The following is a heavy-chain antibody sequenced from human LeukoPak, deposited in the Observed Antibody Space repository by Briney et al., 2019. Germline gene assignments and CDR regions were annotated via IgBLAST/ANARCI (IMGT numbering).Heavy chain of an antibody. CDR2: RYYSGAT. CDR1: GASIRGSIYY. Sequence: SETLSLTCTVSGASIRGSIYYWGWIRQPPGKGLEWIGSRYYSGATYYNPSLKSRLTMSVDTSKNQFSLNLSSATAADTAVYYCARDGSRIAAAVPFDYWGQGTLVTVSS. V-gene: IGHV4-39*07. CDR3: ARDGSRIAAAVPFDY. D-gene: IGHD6-13*01. J-gene: IGHJ4*02.